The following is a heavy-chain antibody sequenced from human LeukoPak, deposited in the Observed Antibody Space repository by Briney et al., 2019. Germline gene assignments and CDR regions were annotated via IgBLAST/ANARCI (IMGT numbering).Heavy chain of an antibody. D-gene: IGHD6-19*01. CDR1: GFTFSSYV. CDR3: AKRGPAGAGKSPDYFDY. J-gene: IGHJ4*02. V-gene: IGHV3-23*01. CDR2: IIGSGDRT. Sequence: AGGSLRLSCAVSGFTFSSYVMSWVRQAPGKGLEWVSAIIGSGDRTYYADSVKGRFTISRDNSKNTVYLQMNSLRAEDTAVYYCAKRGPAGAGKSPDYFDYWGQGTLVTVSS.